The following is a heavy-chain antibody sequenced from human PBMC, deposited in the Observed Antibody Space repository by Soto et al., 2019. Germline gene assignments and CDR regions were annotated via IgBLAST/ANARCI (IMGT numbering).Heavy chain of an antibody. D-gene: IGHD6-19*01. V-gene: IGHV3-30-3*01. CDR1: GFTFSSYA. CDR2: ISYDGSNK. J-gene: IGHJ5*02. CDR3: AREFWYSSGFDP. Sequence: QVQLVESGGGVVQPGRSLRISCAASGFTFSSYAMHWVRQAPGKGLEWVAVISYDGSNKYYADSVKGRFTISRDNSKNTLYLQMNSLRAEDTAVYYCAREFWYSSGFDPWGQGTLVTVSS.